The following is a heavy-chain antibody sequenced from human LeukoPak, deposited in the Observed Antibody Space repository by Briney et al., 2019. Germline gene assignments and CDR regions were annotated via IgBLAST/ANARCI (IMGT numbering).Heavy chain of an antibody. V-gene: IGHV3-74*01. CDR3: ARDVVYDILTGYYSRDYFDY. D-gene: IGHD3-9*01. CDR1: GFTFSSYW. Sequence: GGSLRLSCAASGFTFSSYWMHWVRQAPGKGLVWVSRINSDGSKTRYADSVKGRFTISRDNAKNTLHLQMNSLRAEDTAVYYCARDVVYDILTGYYSRDYFDYWAREPWSPSPQ. J-gene: IGHJ4*02. CDR2: INSDGSKT.